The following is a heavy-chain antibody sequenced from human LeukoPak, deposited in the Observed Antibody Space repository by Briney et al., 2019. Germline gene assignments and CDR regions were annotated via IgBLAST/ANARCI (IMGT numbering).Heavy chain of an antibody. J-gene: IGHJ4*02. CDR2: IKKDGSEK. CDR1: GFTFSSYW. CDR3: AREFDGSGSYLIDY. D-gene: IGHD3-10*01. Sequence: PGGSLRLSCAASGFTFSSYWMSWVRQAPGKGLEWVANIKKDGSEKYYVDSVKGRFTISRDNAKNSLYLQMNGLRAEDTAVYYCAREFDGSGSYLIDYWGQGTLVTVSS. V-gene: IGHV3-7*01.